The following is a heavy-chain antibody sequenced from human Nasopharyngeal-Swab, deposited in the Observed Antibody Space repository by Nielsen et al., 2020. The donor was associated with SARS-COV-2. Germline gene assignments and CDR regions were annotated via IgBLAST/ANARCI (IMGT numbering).Heavy chain of an antibody. V-gene: IGHV3-30*02. J-gene: IGHJ4*02. CDR2: IKQDGSNK. D-gene: IGHD6-13*01. CDR3: AKDRGYSSSWYIFDY. Sequence: VRQAPGKGLEWVANIKQDGSNKYYADSVKGRFTISRDNSKNTLYLQMNSLRAEDTAVYYCAKDRGYSSSWYIFDYWGQGTLVTVSS.